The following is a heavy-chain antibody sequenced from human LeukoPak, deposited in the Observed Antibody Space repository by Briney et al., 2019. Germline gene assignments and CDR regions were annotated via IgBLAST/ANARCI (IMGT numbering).Heavy chain of an antibody. D-gene: IGHD6-19*01. CDR3: ARVGAVAAVEN. CDR1: GFTLSSKY. J-gene: IGHJ4*02. CDR2: IYTGETT. Sequence: PGGSLRLSCAASGFTLSSKYMSWVRQAPGKGLEWVSVIYTGETTYYADSVKGRFTISRDNSKNTRYLQMDGLRVEDTAVYYCARVGAVAAVENWGQGTLVTVSS. V-gene: IGHV3-66*01.